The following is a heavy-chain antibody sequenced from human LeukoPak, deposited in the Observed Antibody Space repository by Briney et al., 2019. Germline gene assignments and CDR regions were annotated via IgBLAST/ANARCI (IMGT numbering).Heavy chain of an antibody. CDR1: GYTFTSYD. Sequence: GASVKVSCKASGYTFTSYDINWVRQATGQGLEWMGWMNPNSGNTGYAQKFQGRVTMTRNTSISTAYMELSSLRSEDTAVYYCAREQVRRAVALGYWGQGTLVTVSS. CDR3: AREQVRRAVALGY. J-gene: IGHJ4*02. D-gene: IGHD6-19*01. CDR2: MNPNSGNT. V-gene: IGHV1-8*01.